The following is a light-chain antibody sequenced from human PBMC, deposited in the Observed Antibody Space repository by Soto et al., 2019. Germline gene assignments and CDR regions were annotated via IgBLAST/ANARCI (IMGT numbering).Light chain of an antibody. J-gene: IGKJ4*01. V-gene: IGKV3-11*01. CDR3: QQRSNWPPKDT. Sequence: EIVLTQSPATLSLSPGERATLSCRASQSVSSYLAWYQQKPGQAPRLLIYDASNRATGIPARFSGSGSGTDFTLTISSLEPEDFAVYHCQQRSNWPPKDTFGGGTKVEIK. CDR2: DAS. CDR1: QSVSSY.